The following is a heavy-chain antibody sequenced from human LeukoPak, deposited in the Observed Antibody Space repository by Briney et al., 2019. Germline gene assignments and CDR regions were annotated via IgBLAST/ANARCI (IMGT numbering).Heavy chain of an antibody. V-gene: IGHV1-24*01. D-gene: IGHD5-18*01. CDR2: FDPEDGET. J-gene: IGHJ4*02. CDR1: GYTLTELS. CDR3: ATVLGYSYGSPHDYFDY. Sequence: ASVTVSCKVSGYTLTELSMHWVRQVPGKGLEWMGGFDPEDGETIYAQKFQGRVTMTEDTSTDTAYMELSSLRSEDTAVYYCATVLGYSYGSPHDYFDYWGQGTLVTVYS.